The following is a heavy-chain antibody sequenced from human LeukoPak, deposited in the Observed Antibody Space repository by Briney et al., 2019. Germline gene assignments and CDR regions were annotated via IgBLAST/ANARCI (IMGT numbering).Heavy chain of an antibody. D-gene: IGHD3-10*01. CDR2: IIPIFGTA. Sequence: SVKVSCKASGGTFSSYAISWVRQAPGQGLEWMGGIIPIFGTANYAQKFQGRVTITADESTSTAYMELSRLRYEDTAVSYCARDRGPRITMVREFDYWGQGTLVNVSS. CDR1: GGTFSSYA. J-gene: IGHJ4*02. V-gene: IGHV1-69*13. CDR3: ARDRGPRITMVREFDY.